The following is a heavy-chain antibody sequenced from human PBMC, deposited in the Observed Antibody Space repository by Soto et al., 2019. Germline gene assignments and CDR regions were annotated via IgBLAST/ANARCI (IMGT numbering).Heavy chain of an antibody. J-gene: IGHJ3*02. CDR1: GFTFSSYA. Sequence: EVQLLESGGGLVQPGGSLRLSCAASGFTFSSYAMSWVRQAPGKGLEWVSTIPGSAGGTYYADSVKGRFTISRDNSKNTXYXXMNSLPAEDTAVYYCAKDRIPWIVLTVYAIRAFDIWGQGTKVAVSS. V-gene: IGHV3-23*01. CDR3: AKDRIPWIVLTVYAIRAFDI. D-gene: IGHD2-8*01. CDR2: IPGSAGGT.